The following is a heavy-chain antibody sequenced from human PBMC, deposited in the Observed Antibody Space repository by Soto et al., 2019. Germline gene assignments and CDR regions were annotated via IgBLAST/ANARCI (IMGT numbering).Heavy chain of an antibody. CDR1: GGSISDHY. CDR2: IFYTGYT. V-gene: IGHV4-59*11. Sequence: SETLSLTCTVSGGSISDHYWSWIRQPPGKGLEWIGYIFYTGYTTYNPSLKSRATISLDTSRNQFSLRLSSVTAADTAVYYCPRETLEWFGDLLPHGWPGTWSQGPLVTRSS. J-gene: IGHJ5*02. D-gene: IGHD3-10*01. CDR3: PRETLEWFGDLLPHGWPGT.